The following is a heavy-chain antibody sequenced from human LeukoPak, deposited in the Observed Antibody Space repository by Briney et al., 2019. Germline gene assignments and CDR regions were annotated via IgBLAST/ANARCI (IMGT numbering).Heavy chain of an antibody. V-gene: IGHV3-48*03. Sequence: GGSLRLSCAASGFTFSSYEMNWVRQAPGKGLEWVSYISSSGSTIYYADSVKGRFTISRDNAENSLYLQMNSLRAEDTAVYYCARGYGSGSYYYYYGVDVWGKGTTVTVSS. J-gene: IGHJ6*04. CDR3: ARGYGSGSYYYYYGVDV. CDR2: ISSSGSTI. D-gene: IGHD3-10*01. CDR1: GFTFSSYE.